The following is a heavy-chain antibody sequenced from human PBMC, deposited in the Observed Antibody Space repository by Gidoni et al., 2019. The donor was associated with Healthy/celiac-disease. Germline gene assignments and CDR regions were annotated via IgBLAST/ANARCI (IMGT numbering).Heavy chain of an antibody. CDR2: ISAYNGNT. D-gene: IGHD6-13*01. CDR3: ARDGPVYVYSSSWYPPIDY. Sequence: QVQLVQSGAEVKKPGASVKVSCKASGYTFTSYGISWVRQAPGQGLEWMGWISAYNGNTNYAQKLQGRVTMTTDTSTSTAYMELRSLRSDDTAVYYCARDGPVYVYSSSWYPPIDYWGQGTLVTVSS. CDR1: GYTFTSYG. V-gene: IGHV1-18*01. J-gene: IGHJ4*02.